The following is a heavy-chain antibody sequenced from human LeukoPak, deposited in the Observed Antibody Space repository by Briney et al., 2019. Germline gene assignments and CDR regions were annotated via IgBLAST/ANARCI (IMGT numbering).Heavy chain of an antibody. CDR1: GYSISSGYY. CDR2: IYYTGST. D-gene: IGHD6-13*01. V-gene: IGHV4-61*01. CDR3: ARGAAVVY. Sequence: SETLSLTCTVSGYSISSGYYWGWIRQPPGKGLEWIGYIYYTGSTNYNPSLKSRVTISVDTSENQFSLKLSSVTAADTAVYFCARGAAVVYWGQGTLVTVSS. J-gene: IGHJ4*02.